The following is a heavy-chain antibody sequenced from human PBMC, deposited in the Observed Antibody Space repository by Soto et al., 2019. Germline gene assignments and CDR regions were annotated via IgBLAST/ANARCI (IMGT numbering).Heavy chain of an antibody. CDR3: ARDRGGITVSSKPLGEWFDP. D-gene: IGHD3-16*01. V-gene: IGHV4-39*07. Sequence: PSETLSLTCSVSGGSISSGDYCCAWIRQPPGKGLEWIGSLCYSGRTGYNPSLESRATISLDLPKNQFSLRLTSVTAADTAVYYCARDRGGITVSSKPLGEWFDPWGQGTLVTVSS. CDR1: GGSISSGDYC. CDR2: LCYSGRT. J-gene: IGHJ5*02.